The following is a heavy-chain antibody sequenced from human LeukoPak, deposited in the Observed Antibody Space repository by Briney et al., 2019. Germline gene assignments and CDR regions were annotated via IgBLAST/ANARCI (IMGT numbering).Heavy chain of an antibody. CDR1: GYTFTSYY. V-gene: IGHV1-46*01. D-gene: IGHD3-3*01. CDR2: INPSGGST. Sequence: GASVKVSCKASGYTFTSYYMHWVRQAPGQGLEWMGIINPSGGSTSYAQKFQGRVTMTRDMSTSTVYTELSSLRSEDTAVYYCAREPNLLRFLEWLSQGYFDYWGQGTLVTVSS. J-gene: IGHJ4*02. CDR3: AREPNLLRFLEWLSQGYFDY.